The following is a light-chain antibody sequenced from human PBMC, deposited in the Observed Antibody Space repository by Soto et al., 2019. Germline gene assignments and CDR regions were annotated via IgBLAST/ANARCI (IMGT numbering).Light chain of an antibody. CDR2: EVS. Sequence: QSARTQPASVSGSPGQSITISCTGTSSDVGGYNYVSWYQQHPGKAPKLMIYEVSNRPSGVSNRFSGSKSGNTASLTISGLQAEDETDYYCSSYTSSSTYVFGTGTKVTLL. CDR1: SSDVGGYNY. J-gene: IGLJ1*01. V-gene: IGLV2-14*01. CDR3: SSYTSSSTYV.